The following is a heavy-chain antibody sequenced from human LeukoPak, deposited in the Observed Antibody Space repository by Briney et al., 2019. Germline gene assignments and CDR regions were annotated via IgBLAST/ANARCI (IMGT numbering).Heavy chain of an antibody. Sequence: ASVKVSCKASGYTFTNFGISWVRQAPGQRPEWMGWISAYNGNTIYAQNVQDRVTLTTDTSTTTAYMELRSLKSDDTAVYYCARDKDEDYDTSGMFQYWGQGTLVTVSS. V-gene: IGHV1-18*01. CDR3: ARDKDEDYDTSGMFQY. D-gene: IGHD3-22*01. CDR1: GYTFTNFG. CDR2: ISAYNGNT. J-gene: IGHJ1*01.